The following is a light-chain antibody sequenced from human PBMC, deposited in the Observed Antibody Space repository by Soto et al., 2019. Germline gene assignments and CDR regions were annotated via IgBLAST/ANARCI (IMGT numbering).Light chain of an antibody. CDR2: EVS. CDR3: SSYTSSSTYV. CDR1: SSDVGGYNY. J-gene: IGLJ1*01. Sequence: ALTQPASVSGSPGQSITISCTGTSSDVGGYNYVSWYQQHAGKAPELMIYEVSNRPSGVSNRFSGSKSDNTASLTIYGLQAEDEADYYCSSYTSSSTYVFGTGTKVTVL. V-gene: IGLV2-14*01.